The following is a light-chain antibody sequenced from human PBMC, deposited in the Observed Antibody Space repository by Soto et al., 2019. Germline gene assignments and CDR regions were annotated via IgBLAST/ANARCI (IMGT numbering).Light chain of an antibody. CDR3: VLHMGSGPNWV. CDR1: SGSVSTSYY. J-gene: IGLJ3*02. Sequence: QTVVTQEPSFSVSPGGTVTLTCGLSSGSVSTSYYPSWYQQTPGQAPRTLIYSTNTRSSGVPDRFSGSILGNKAALTITGAQADDESDYYCVLHMGSGPNWVFGGGTKLTVL. CDR2: STN. V-gene: IGLV8-61*01.